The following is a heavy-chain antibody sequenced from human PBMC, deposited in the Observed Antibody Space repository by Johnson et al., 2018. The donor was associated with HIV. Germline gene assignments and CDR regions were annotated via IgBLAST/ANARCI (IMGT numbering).Heavy chain of an antibody. D-gene: IGHD4-17*01. CDR2: IAAAGDT. CDR1: GFTFTTYD. V-gene: IGHV3-13*01. Sequence: EVQLVESGGGLVQPGGSLRLSCAASGFTFTTYDMHWVRQATGKSLEWVSGIAAAGDTYYPGSVKGRFTISRDNANNSLILQMNSLRVDDTAVYYCARPYDAYVYGSFDVWGPGTMVIVSS. J-gene: IGHJ3*01. CDR3: ARPYDAYVYGSFDV.